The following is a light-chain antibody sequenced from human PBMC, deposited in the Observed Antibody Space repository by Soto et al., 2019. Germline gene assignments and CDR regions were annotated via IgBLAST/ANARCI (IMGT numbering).Light chain of an antibody. CDR3: QQYNSYSPYT. J-gene: IGKJ2*01. CDR2: DAS. Sequence: DIQMTQSPSTLSASVGDRVTITCRASKSISSWLAWYQQKPGKAPKLLIYDASSLESGVPSRFSGSGSGTEFTLTISSLQPDAFATYYCQQYNSYSPYTFGQGTKLEIK. CDR1: KSISSW. V-gene: IGKV1-5*01.